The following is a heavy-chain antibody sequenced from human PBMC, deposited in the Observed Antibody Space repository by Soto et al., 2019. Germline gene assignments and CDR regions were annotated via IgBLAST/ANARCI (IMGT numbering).Heavy chain of an antibody. CDR3: ARDPGITGP. CDR1: GGSISSYY. Sequence: KASETLSLTCTVSGGSISSYYWSWIRQPPGKGLEWIGYIYYSGSTNYNPSLKSRVTISVDTSKNQFSLKLSSVTAADTAVYYCARDPGITGPWGQGTLVTVSS. J-gene: IGHJ5*02. CDR2: IYYSGST. V-gene: IGHV4-59*01. D-gene: IGHD1-20*01.